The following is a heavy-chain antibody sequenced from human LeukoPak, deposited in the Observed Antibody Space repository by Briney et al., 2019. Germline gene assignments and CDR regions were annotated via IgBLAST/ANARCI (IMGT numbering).Heavy chain of an antibody. J-gene: IGHJ3*01. CDR1: ADSMSRYH. CDR2: VFHTGDT. Sequence: PSGTLSLTCTVSADSMSRYHWSWIRQSPEKGLEWIGYVFHTGDTAYNPSFTSRVTISLDMSRNQFSLKLTSVTAADTAVYYCATTWIKLWSGAFDVWGQGTMVTVSS. D-gene: IGHD5-18*01. CDR3: ATTWIKLWSGAFDV. V-gene: IGHV4-59*08.